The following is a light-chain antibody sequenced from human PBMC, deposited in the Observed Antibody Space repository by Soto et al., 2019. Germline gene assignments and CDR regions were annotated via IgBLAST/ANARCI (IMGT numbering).Light chain of an antibody. CDR2: GAS. CDR1: QSLLNN. Sequence: PGERATLSCRASQSLLNNLAWYQQKPGQAPRLLIYGASNRATGIPDRFSGSGSGTDFTLTISRLEPEDFAVYYCQQYGSSGTFGQGTKVDI. V-gene: IGKV3-20*01. J-gene: IGKJ1*01. CDR3: QQYGSSGT.